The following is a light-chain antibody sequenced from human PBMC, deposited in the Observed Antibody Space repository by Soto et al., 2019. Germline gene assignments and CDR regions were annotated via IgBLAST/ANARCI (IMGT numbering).Light chain of an antibody. CDR3: SSYTSSSILVV. J-gene: IGLJ2*01. V-gene: IGLV2-14*01. CDR2: DVS. CDR1: SSDVGGYNY. Sequence: QSALTQPASVSGSPGQSITISCTGTSSDVGGYNYVSWYQQHPGKAPKLMIYDVSNRPSGVSNRFSGSKSGNTASLTISGLQAEDGADYYCSSYTSSSILVVFGGGTKVTVL.